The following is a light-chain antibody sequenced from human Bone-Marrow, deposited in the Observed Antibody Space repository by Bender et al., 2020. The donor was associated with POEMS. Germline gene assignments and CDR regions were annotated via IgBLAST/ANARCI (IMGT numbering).Light chain of an antibody. V-gene: IGLV3-1*01. Sequence: VSVSPGQTASITCSGDDLGDKYVAWYQQKPGQSPVLVIYQDTTRPSGIPERFSGSNSGNTATLTISGTQAMDEADYYCQAWDTYSVIFGGGTKLTVL. J-gene: IGLJ2*01. CDR1: DLGDKY. CDR3: QAWDTYSVI. CDR2: QDT.